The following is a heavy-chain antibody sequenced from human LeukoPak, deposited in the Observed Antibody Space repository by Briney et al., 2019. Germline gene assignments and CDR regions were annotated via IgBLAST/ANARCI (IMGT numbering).Heavy chain of an antibody. Sequence: GGSLRLSCAASGFTFSSYSMNWVRQAPGKGLEWVANIKPDGSEKYYVDSVKGRFTISKDNAKNSLYLQMSSLRVEDTAMYYCARSAAGLDYWGQGTLVTVSS. J-gene: IGHJ4*02. CDR2: IKPDGSEK. CDR3: ARSAAGLDY. V-gene: IGHV3-7*01. D-gene: IGHD6-25*01. CDR1: GFTFSSYS.